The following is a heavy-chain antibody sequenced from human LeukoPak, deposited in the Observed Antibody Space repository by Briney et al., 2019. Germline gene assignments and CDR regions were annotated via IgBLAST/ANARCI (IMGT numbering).Heavy chain of an antibody. V-gene: IGHV1-69*13. CDR1: GGTFSSYA. CDR2: IIPIFGTA. Sequence: ASVKVSCKASGGTFSSYAISWVRQAPGQGLEWMGGIIPIFGTANYAQKLQGRVTITADESTSTAYMELSSLRSEDTAVYYCARGSRGLYSNYVSYFDYWGQGTLVTVSS. J-gene: IGHJ4*02. D-gene: IGHD4-11*01. CDR3: ARGSRGLYSNYVSYFDY.